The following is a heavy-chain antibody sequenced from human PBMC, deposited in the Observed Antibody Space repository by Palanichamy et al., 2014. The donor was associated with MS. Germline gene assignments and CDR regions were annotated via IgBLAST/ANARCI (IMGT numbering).Heavy chain of an antibody. D-gene: IGHD3-22*01. J-gene: IGHJ3*01. V-gene: IGHV1-69*06. CDR3: APDPGHYFETAGPQSQAFDV. CDR2: IIPVIGTT. Sequence: QVVLVQSGAEMKQPGSSVKVSCKASGGRFKTYGLSWVRQAPGQGLEWMGRIIPVIGTTYYAQKFQGRVTFTADKSTGTAYMDLSSLKSEDTALYYCAPDPGHYFETAGPQSQAFDVWGQGTVVTVSS. CDR1: GGRFKTYG.